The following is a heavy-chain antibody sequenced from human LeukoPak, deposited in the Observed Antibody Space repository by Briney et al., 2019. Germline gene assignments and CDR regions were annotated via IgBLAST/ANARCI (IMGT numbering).Heavy chain of an antibody. Sequence: GSSVKVSCKASGGTFSSYAITWVRQAPGLGLEWMGRIIPIFGIANYAQKFQGRVTITADKSTSTAYMELSSLKSEDTAVYYCARVGTTGRKYNWFDPWGQGTLVTVSS. CDR3: ARVGTTGRKYNWFDP. CDR1: GGTFSSYA. D-gene: IGHD1-1*01. J-gene: IGHJ5*02. CDR2: IIPIFGIA. V-gene: IGHV1-69*04.